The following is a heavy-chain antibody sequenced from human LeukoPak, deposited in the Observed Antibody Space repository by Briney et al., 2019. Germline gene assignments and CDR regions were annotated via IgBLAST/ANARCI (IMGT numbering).Heavy chain of an antibody. V-gene: IGHV1-46*01. D-gene: IGHD4-17*01. CDR3: TREAGYGDFDY. CDR2: SNPSGGST. Sequence: ASVKVSCKASGYMFTSYYIHWVRQAPGQGLEWMGISNPSGGSTRYAQRFQGRVTMTSDTSTSTVYLELSSLRSEDTAVYYCTREAGYGDFDYWGQGTLVTVSS. CDR1: GYMFTSYY. J-gene: IGHJ4*02.